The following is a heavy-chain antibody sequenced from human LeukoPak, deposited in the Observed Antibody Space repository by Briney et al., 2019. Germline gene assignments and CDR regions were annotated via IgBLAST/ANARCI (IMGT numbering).Heavy chain of an antibody. Sequence: SETLSLTCTVSGGSISHYYWSWIRQSPGKGLEWTGYIYYSGTTNYNPSLKSRLTISVDTSRNQFSLQLRSVTAADTAVYYCAREDPQTTVPEGMDVWGQGTTVIVSS. D-gene: IGHD4-17*01. CDR1: GGSISHYY. CDR2: IYYSGTT. J-gene: IGHJ6*02. V-gene: IGHV4-59*01. CDR3: AREDPQTTVPEGMDV.